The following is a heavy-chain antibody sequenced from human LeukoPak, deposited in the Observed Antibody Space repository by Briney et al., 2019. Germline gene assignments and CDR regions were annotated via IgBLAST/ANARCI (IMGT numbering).Heavy chain of an antibody. V-gene: IGHV3-30*18. CDR3: AKRGDSSGYAFDI. CDR2: LSYDGSNK. J-gene: IGHJ3*02. Sequence: GGSLRLSCAAPGFTFSNYGMHWVRQAPGKGLEWVAALSYDGSNKYYADSVKGRFTISRDNSKNTLYLQMNSLRAEDTAVYYCAKRGDSSGYAFDIWGQGTMVTVSS. CDR1: GFTFSNYG. D-gene: IGHD3-22*01.